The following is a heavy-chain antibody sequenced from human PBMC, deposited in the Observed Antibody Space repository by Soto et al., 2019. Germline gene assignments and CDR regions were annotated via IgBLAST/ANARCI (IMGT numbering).Heavy chain of an antibody. CDR2: VSHDGRNT. CDR1: GFTFSDYA. J-gene: IGHJ4*02. Sequence: VQLVESGGGVVQPGRSLRLSCAASGFTFSDYAMHWVRQAPGKGLEWVAVVSHDGRNTHYADSVKGRFTISRDSSXXTVSLEMPSLRAEATAVYYCAKGGRQWLVTSAFNYWGQGALVTFSS. D-gene: IGHD6-19*01. V-gene: IGHV3-30*18. CDR3: AKGGRQWLVTSAFNY.